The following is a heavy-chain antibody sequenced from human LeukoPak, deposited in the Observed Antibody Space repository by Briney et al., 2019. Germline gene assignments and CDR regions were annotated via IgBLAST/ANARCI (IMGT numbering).Heavy chain of an antibody. CDR2: INHSGST. D-gene: IGHD3-10*01. J-gene: IGHJ5*02. CDR1: GGSFSGYY. Sequence: PSETLSLTCAVYGGSFSGYYWSWIRQPPGKGLEWIGEINHSGSTNYNPSLKSRVTMSVDTSKNQFSLKLSSVTAADTAVYYCARGPRFGELLWHWFDPWGQGTLVTVSS. CDR3: ARGPRFGELLWHWFDP. V-gene: IGHV4-34*01.